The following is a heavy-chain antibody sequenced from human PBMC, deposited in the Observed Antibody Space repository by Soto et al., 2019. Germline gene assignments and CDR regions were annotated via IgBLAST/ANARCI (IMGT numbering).Heavy chain of an antibody. CDR2: IYHSGST. V-gene: IGHV4-4*02. CDR3: ARVPQEYDILTGNYYYYGMDV. CDR1: GGSISSSNW. Sequence: SETLSLTCAVSGGSISSSNWWSWVRQPPGKGLEWIGEIYHSGSTNYNPSLKSRVTISVDKSKDQFSLKLSSVTAADTAVYYCARVPQEYDILTGNYYYYGMDVWGQGTTVT. J-gene: IGHJ6*02. D-gene: IGHD3-9*01.